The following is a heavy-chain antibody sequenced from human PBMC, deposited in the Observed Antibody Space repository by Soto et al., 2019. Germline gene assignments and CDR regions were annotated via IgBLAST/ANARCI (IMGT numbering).Heavy chain of an antibody. Sequence: PGGSLRLSCAASGFTFSSYAMSWVRQAPGKGLEWVSAISGSGGSTYYADSVKGRFTISRDNSKNTLYLQMNSLRAEDTAVYYCAKSPYDYIWGSYHFDYWGQGTLVTVSS. CDR3: AKSPYDYIWGSYHFDY. CDR2: ISGSGGST. V-gene: IGHV3-23*01. CDR1: GFTFSSYA. D-gene: IGHD3-16*02. J-gene: IGHJ4*02.